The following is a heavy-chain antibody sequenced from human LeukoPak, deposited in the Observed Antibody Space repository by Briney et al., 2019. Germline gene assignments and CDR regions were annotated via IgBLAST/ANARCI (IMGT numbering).Heavy chain of an antibody. CDR2: ISGSGGST. V-gene: IGHV3-23*01. J-gene: IGHJ3*02. D-gene: IGHD6-19*01. CDR1: GFTFSSYS. CDR3: ATPLAVAGPFDAFDT. Sequence: PGGSLRLSCAASGFTFSSYSMNWVRQAPGKGLEWVSAISGSGGSTYYADSVKGRFTISRDNSKNTLYLQMNSLRAEDAAVYYCATPLAVAGPFDAFDTWGQGTMVTVSS.